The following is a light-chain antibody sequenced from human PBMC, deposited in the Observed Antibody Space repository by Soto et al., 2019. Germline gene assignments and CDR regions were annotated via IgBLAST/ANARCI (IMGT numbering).Light chain of an antibody. CDR2: GAS. V-gene: IGKV3-15*01. CDR3: QQYNSWLWT. J-gene: IGKJ1*01. CDR1: QTVTSGY. Sequence: EIVLTQSPDTLSLSPGERATLSCRASQTVTSGYLAWYQQKPGQAPRLLIYGASTRATGIPARFSGSGSGTEFTLIISSLQSEDSAVYYCQQYNSWLWTFGQGTKVDI.